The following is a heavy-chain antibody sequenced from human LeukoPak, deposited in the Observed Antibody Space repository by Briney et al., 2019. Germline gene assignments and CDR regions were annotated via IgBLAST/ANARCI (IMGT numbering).Heavy chain of an antibody. D-gene: IGHD3-10*02. CDR2: ISGSGGST. J-gene: IGHJ6*04. V-gene: IGHV3-23*01. CDR3: AELGITMIGGV. CDR1: GFTFSSYA. Sequence: GGSLRLSCAASGFTFSSYAMSWVRQAPGKGPEWVSAISGSGGSTYYADSVKGRFTISRDNSKNTLYLQMNSLRPEDTAVYYCAELGITMIGGVWGKGTTVTISS.